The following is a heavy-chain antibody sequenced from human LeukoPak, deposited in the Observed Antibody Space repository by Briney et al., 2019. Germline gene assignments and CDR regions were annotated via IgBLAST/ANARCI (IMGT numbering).Heavy chain of an antibody. D-gene: IGHD3-9*01. J-gene: IGHJ3*01. Sequence: PSETLSLTCSVSGGSLSSSSYHWGWIRQPPGRGLEWIGNIYETGSTNYNPSLKSRVTISVDTSKNQFSLKLSSVTAADTAVYYCVRPDDNSFDFWGQGTMVTVSS. CDR2: IYETGST. V-gene: IGHV4-39*01. CDR3: VRPDDNSFDF. CDR1: GGSLSSSSYH.